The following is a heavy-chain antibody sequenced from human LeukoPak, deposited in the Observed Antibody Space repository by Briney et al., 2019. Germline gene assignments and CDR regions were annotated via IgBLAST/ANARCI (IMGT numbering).Heavy chain of an antibody. J-gene: IGHJ6*03. CDR2: ISSSSSYI. CDR1: GFTFSSYS. Sequence: GGSLRLSCAASGFTFSSYSMSWVRQAPGKGLEWVSSISSSSSYIYYADSVKGRFTISRDNAKNSLYLQMNSLRAGDTAVYYCARDCPPPETDYMDVWGKGTTVTVSS. CDR3: ARDCPPPETDYMDV. D-gene: IGHD2-21*02. V-gene: IGHV3-21*01.